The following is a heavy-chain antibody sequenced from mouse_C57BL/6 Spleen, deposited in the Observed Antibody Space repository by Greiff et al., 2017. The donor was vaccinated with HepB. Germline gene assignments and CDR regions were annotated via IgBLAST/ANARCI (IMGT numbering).Heavy chain of an antibody. J-gene: IGHJ3*01. CDR3: AKDPGRWFAY. V-gene: IGHV1-76*01. CDR1: GYTFTDYY. CDR2: IYPGSGNT. Sequence: QVQLKESGAELVRPGASVKLSCKASGYTFTDYYINWVKQRPGQGLEWIARIYPGSGNTYYNEKFKGKATLTAEKSSSPAYMQLSSLTSEDSAVYFCAKDPGRWFAYWGQGTLVTVSA.